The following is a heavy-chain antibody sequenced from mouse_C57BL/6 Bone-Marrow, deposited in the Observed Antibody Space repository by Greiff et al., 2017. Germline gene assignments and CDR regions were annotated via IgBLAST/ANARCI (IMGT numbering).Heavy chain of an antibody. J-gene: IGHJ2*01. V-gene: IGHV14-1*01. D-gene: IGHD1-1*01. CDR3: RYTTGDPFFDD. Sequence: DVKLQESGAELVRPGASVKLSCTASGFNIKDYYMHWVKQRPEQGLEWIGRIDPEDGDTEYAPKFQGKATMTADTSSNTAYLQLSSLTSEDSAVYYCRYTTGDPFFDDWGQGTTLTVAS. CDR2: IDPEDGDT. CDR1: GFNIKDYY.